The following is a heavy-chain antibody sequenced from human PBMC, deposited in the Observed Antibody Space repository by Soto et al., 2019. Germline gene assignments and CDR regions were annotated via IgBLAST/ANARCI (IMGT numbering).Heavy chain of an antibody. J-gene: IGHJ3*02. Sequence: GGPLRLPWAACGFTVSSYLVTWFRQAPGKGLEWVANIKQDGSEKYYVDSVKGRFTISRDNAKNSLYLQMNSLRAEDTAVYYCARGGYCSGGSCYSGRAFDIWGQGTMVTV. D-gene: IGHD2-15*01. CDR3: ARGGYCSGGSCYSGRAFDI. V-gene: IGHV3-7*05. CDR1: GFTVSSYL. CDR2: IKQDGSEK.